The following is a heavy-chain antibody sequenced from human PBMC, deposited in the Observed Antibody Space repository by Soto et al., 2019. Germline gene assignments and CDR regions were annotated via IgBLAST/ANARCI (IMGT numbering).Heavy chain of an antibody. CDR3: AHSHRSGYDLYYYYYGMDV. J-gene: IGHJ6*02. CDR2: IYWNDDK. D-gene: IGHD5-12*01. V-gene: IGHV2-5*01. CDR1: GFSLSTSGVG. Sequence: QITLKESGPTLVKPTQTLTLTCTFSGFSLSTSGVGVGWIRQPPGKALEWLALIYWNDDKRYSPSLKSRLTITKDTSKNQVVLTMTNMDPVDTATYYCAHSHRSGYDLYYYYYGMDVWGQGTTVTVSS.